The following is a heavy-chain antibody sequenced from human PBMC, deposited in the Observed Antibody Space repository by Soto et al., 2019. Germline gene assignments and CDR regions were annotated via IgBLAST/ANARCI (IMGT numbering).Heavy chain of an antibody. CDR3: ARGVRVSASLDAYMDV. V-gene: IGHV1-18*01. J-gene: IGHJ6*03. CDR2: INPDNGDT. Sequence: QVQLVQSGAEVKKPGASLKVSCKASGYTFSNFGVSWVRQAPGQGLEWIGWINPDNGDTNYGQKLQGRAPMTTDTFTNTAYMEVRGPRSADTAVYYSARGVRVSASLDAYMDVWGEGTTVTVSS. D-gene: IGHD3-10*02. CDR1: GYTFSNFG.